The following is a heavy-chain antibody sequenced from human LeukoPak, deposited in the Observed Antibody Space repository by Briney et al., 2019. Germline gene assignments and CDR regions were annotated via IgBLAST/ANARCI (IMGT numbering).Heavy chain of an antibody. D-gene: IGHD1-26*01. Sequence: PGGSLRLSCAASGFTFNSYAMSWVRQAPGKGLEWVSAISNSGGGTYYADSVKGRFTVSSDNSKNTLYLQMNCLRAEDTAIYYCAKIPYSGSYYGHFDHWGQGTLVTVSS. CDR2: ISNSGGGT. J-gene: IGHJ4*02. V-gene: IGHV3-23*01. CDR3: AKIPYSGSYYGHFDH. CDR1: GFTFNSYA.